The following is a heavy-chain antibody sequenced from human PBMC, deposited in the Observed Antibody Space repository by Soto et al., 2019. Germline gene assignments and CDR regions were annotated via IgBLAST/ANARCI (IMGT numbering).Heavy chain of an antibody. CDR3: TTTSPSCSTCYYYGMDV. D-gene: IGHD2-2*01. J-gene: IGHJ6*02. Sequence: GGSLRLSCAASGFTFSNAWMSWVRQAPGKGLEWVGRIKSKTDGGTTDYAAPVKGRFTISRDDSKNTLYLQMNSLKTEDTAVYYCTTTSPSCSTCYYYGMDVWGQGTTVTVSS. CDR2: IKSKTDGGTT. CDR1: GFTFSNAW. V-gene: IGHV3-15*01.